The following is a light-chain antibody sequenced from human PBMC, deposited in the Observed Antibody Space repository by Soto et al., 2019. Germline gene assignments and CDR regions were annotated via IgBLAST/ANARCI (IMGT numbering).Light chain of an antibody. CDR1: SSDVGTYNL. CDR2: EGT. CDR3: CSYADGSIYF. J-gene: IGLJ1*01. Sequence: QSALAQPASVSGSPGQSITISCTGTSSDVGTYNLVSWYQQHPGKAPKLIIYEGTKRPSEVSHRFSASKSGNTASLTISGLQAEDEGDYYCCSYADGSIYFFGTGTKVTVL. V-gene: IGLV2-23*01.